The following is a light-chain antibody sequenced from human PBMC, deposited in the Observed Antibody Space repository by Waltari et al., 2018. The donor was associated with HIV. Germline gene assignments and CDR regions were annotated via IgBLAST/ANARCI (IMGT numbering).Light chain of an antibody. CDR1: SSNIGSNT. Sequence: QSVLTQPPSASGTPGQRVTISCSGSSSNIGSNTVNWYQQLPGTAPKLLIYSNNQRPSGVPDRFSGSKSGTSASLAISGLQSEDEADYYCCSDVGTYTLSVIFGGGTRLIVL. J-gene: IGLJ2*01. CDR2: SNN. CDR3: CSDVGTYTLSVI. V-gene: IGLV1-44*01.